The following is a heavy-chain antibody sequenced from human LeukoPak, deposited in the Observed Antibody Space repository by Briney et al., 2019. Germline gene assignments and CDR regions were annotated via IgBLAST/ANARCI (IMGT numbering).Heavy chain of an antibody. D-gene: IGHD3-10*01. V-gene: IGHV1-2*02. J-gene: IGHJ6*03. CDR1: GYTFTRYY. CDR3: ARDGGSRSYWYYYMDV. CDR2: INPNSGGT. Sequence: GASVKVSCKASGYTFTRYYMHWVRQAPGQGLEWKGWINPNSGGTNYAQKFQGRVTMTRDTSISTAYMALSRLRSDDTAVYYCARDGGSRSYWYYYMDVWGKGTTVTIS.